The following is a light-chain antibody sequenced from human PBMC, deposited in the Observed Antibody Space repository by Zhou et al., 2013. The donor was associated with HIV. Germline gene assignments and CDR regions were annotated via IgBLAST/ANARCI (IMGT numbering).Light chain of an antibody. J-gene: IGKJ3*01. Sequence: EIVMTQSPATLSVSPGERATLSCRASQSVSSNLAWYQQKPGQAPRLLIYGPATRATGIPDRFSGSGSGTEFTLTISSLQSEDFAVYYCQQYNNWPPSTFGPGTKVAIK. CDR1: QSVSSN. CDR3: QQYNNWPPST. V-gene: IGKV3-15*01. CDR2: GPA.